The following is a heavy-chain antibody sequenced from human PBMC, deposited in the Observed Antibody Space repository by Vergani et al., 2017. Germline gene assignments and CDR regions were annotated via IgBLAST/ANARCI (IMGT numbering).Heavy chain of an antibody. Sequence: QVQLVESGGGVVQPGRSLRLSCAASGFTFSSYAMHWVRQAPGKGLEWVAVISYDGSNKYYADSVKGRFTISRANSKNTLYLQMNSLRAEDTAVYYCARASIITLDPAHFDYWGQGTLVTVSS. V-gene: IGHV3-30-3*01. D-gene: IGHD1-20*01. CDR3: ARASIITLDPAHFDY. CDR1: GFTFSSYA. J-gene: IGHJ4*02. CDR2: ISYDGSNK.